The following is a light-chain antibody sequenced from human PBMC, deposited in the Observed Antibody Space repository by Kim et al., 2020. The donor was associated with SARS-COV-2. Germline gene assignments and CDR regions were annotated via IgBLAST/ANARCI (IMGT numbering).Light chain of an antibody. V-gene: IGKV1-5*01. CDR3: QQYNYY. CDR2: NAS. J-gene: IGKJ4*01. CDR1: QNINRW. Sequence: IQMTQSPSTLSASVGDRVTITCRASQNINRWLAWYQQKPGKEPKLLIYNASSLGSGVPSRFSGSGSGTEFTLTISSLQPDDFATYYCQQYNYYFGGGTKVDIK.